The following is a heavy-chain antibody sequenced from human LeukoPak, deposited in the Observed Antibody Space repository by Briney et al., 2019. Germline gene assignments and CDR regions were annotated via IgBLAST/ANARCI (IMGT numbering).Heavy chain of an antibody. CDR2: ISWNSGSI. CDR1: GFTFDDYA. V-gene: IGHV3-9*01. J-gene: IGHJ6*02. CDR3: AKDQTYYYDSSGSGMDV. Sequence: GGSLRLSCAASGFTFDDYAMHWVRQAPGKGLEWVSGISWNSGSIGYADSVKGRFTISRDNAKNSLYLQMNSLRAEDTALYYCAKDQTYYYDSSGSGMDVWGQGTTVTVSS. D-gene: IGHD3-22*01.